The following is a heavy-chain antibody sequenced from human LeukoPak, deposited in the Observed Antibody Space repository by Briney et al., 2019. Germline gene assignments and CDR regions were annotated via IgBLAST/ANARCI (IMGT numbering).Heavy chain of an antibody. J-gene: IGHJ4*02. Sequence: GGSLRLSCAASGFTFSTYSMHRVRQAPGKGLEWVAVISYNGENKNYADSVKGRFTISRDNSKNTLYVQMNSLRTEDTAVYYCARRYNGYYFDYWGQGTLVTVSS. CDR2: ISYNGENK. D-gene: IGHD5-12*01. V-gene: IGHV3-30*03. CDR3: ARRYNGYYFDY. CDR1: GFTFSTYS.